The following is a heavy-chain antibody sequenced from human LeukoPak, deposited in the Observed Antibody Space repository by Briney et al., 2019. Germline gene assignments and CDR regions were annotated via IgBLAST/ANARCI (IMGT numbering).Heavy chain of an antibody. CDR2: IYYSGST. Sequence: PSETLSLTCAVSGGSISSYYWSWIRQPPGKGLEWIGYIYYSGSTNYNPSLKSRVTISVDTSKNQFSLKLSSVTAADTAVYYCARCSEPYYFDYWGQGTLVTVSS. CDR1: GGSISSYY. J-gene: IGHJ4*02. CDR3: ARCSEPYYFDY. V-gene: IGHV4-59*01. D-gene: IGHD1-14*01.